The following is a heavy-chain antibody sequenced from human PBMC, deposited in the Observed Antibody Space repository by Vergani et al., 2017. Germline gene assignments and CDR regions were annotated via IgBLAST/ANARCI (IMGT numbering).Heavy chain of an antibody. CDR3: ARLEYSSSFDFDY. CDR2: IYYSGST. CDR1: GGPISSSSYY. Sequence: QLQLQESGPGLVKPSETLSLTCTVSGGPISSSSYYWGWIRQPPGKGLEWIGSIYYSGSTYYNPSLKSRVTISVDTSKNQFSLKRSSVTAADTAVYYCARLEYSSSFDFDYWGQGTLVTVSS. V-gene: IGHV4-39*01. J-gene: IGHJ4*02. D-gene: IGHD6-13*01.